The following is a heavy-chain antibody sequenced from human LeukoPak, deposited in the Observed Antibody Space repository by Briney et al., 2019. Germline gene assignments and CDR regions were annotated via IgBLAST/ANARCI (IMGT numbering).Heavy chain of an antibody. D-gene: IGHD4-23*01. V-gene: IGHV3-72*01. J-gene: IGHJ6*02. CDR2: SRDKSRTYTT. CDR1: GFSFSDHY. CDR3: ARAGNNSLFYYNGLDV. Sequence: PGGSLILSCAASGFSFSDHYMDWVRQAPGKGLEWVGRSRDKSRTYTTEYAASVKGRFTIPRDDSKDSLYLQMTSLKTEDTAVYYCARAGNNSLFYYNGLDVWGQGTTVTVSS.